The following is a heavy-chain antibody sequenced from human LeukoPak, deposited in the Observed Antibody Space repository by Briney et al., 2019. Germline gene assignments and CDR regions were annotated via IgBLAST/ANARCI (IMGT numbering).Heavy chain of an antibody. J-gene: IGHJ4*02. CDR3: APRGYPNIDY. V-gene: IGHV3-23*01. CDR2: ISGSGGST. Sequence: GGSLRLSCAASGFTFSSYAMSWVREAPGKGVEWVSAISGSGGSTYYADSVKGRFTISRDNSKNTLYLQMNSLRAEDTAVYYCAPRGYPNIDYWGQGTLVTVSS. CDR1: GFTFSSYA. D-gene: IGHD3-16*01.